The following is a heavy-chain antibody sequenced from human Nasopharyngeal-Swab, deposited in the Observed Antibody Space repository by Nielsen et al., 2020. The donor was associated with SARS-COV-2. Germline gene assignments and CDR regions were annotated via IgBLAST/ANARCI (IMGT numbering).Heavy chain of an antibody. CDR2: IYYSGST. D-gene: IGHD5-12*01. CDR3: ARQETGGYQYYFDY. J-gene: IGHJ4*02. V-gene: IGHV4-39*01. Sequence: PGKGLEWIGSIYYSGSTYYNPSLKSRVTISVDTSKNQFSLKLSSVTAADTAVYYCARQETGGYQYYFDYWSQGTLVTVSS.